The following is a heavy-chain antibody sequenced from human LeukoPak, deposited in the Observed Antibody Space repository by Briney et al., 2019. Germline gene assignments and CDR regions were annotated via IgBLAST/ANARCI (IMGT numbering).Heavy chain of an antibody. Sequence: GGSLRLSCAASGFTFSSYAMSWVRQAPGKGLEWVSAITGSRGPTYYADSVKGRFTISRDNAKNTLYLQMNSLRAEDTAVYYCARRGAVADAFDIWGQGTMVTVSS. J-gene: IGHJ3*02. CDR1: GFTFSSYA. CDR2: ITGSRGPT. CDR3: ARRGAVADAFDI. V-gene: IGHV3-23*01. D-gene: IGHD4-23*01.